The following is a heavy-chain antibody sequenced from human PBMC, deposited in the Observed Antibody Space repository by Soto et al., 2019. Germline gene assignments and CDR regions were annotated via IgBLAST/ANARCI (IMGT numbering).Heavy chain of an antibody. J-gene: IGHJ4*02. Sequence: QVQLQESGPGLVKPSETLSLTCTVSGASISGYYWSWIRQTPGKGLEWIGWIYYTGSTNYNPSIKSRVTMPVDTSKNQVSLNLSSVPAADTAVYYCARGRAGKWELPLSDYGGQGTLATVSS. CDR3: ARGRAGKWELPLSDY. CDR1: GASISGYY. D-gene: IGHD1-26*01. V-gene: IGHV4-59*01. CDR2: IYYTGST.